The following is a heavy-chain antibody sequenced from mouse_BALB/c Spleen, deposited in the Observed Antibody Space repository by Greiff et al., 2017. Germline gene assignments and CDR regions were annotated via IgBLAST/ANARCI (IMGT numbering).Heavy chain of an antibody. CDR3: ARGRYAMDY. CDR2: ISSGGST. Sequence: EVQRVESGGGLVKPGGSLKLSCAASGFTFSSYAMSWVRQTPEKRLEWVASISSGGSTYYPDSVKGRFTISRDNARNILYLQMSSLRSEDTAMYYCARGRYAMDYWGQGTSVTVSS. J-gene: IGHJ4*01. V-gene: IGHV5-6-5*01. CDR1: GFTFSSYA.